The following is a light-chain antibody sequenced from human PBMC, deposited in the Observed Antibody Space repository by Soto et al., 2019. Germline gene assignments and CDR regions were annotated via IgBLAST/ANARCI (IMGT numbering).Light chain of an antibody. V-gene: IGLV2-14*03. J-gene: IGLJ2*01. Sequence: QSALTQPASVSGSPGQSITISCTGTSSDVGGYNYVSWYQLHPGKAPKLMIYDVSNRPSGVSNRFSGSKSGNTASLTISGLQAEDEADYYCNSYTTSSTLIFGGGTKVTVL. CDR3: NSYTTSSTLI. CDR2: DVS. CDR1: SSDVGGYNY.